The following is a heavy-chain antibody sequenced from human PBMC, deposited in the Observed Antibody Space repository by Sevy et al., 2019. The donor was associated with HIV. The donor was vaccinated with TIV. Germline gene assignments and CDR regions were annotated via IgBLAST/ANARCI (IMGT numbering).Heavy chain of an antibody. V-gene: IGHV3-48*01. J-gene: IGHJ4*02. CDR3: ARGPSFLVVSDAPVDY. Sequence: GGSLRLSCVASGFTFSTNSMNWVRQAPGKGLEWVSYINSRSNTIHYADSVKGRFTIFRDNAQNSLYLQMNSLRGEDTAVYYCARGPSFLVVSDAPVDYWGQGTLVTVSS. D-gene: IGHD2-8*02. CDR1: GFTFSTNS. CDR2: INSRSNTI.